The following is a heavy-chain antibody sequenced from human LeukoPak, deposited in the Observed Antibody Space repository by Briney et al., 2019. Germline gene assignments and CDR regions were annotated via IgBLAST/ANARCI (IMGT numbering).Heavy chain of an antibody. CDR1: GGSISSGSYY. Sequence: PSQTLSLTCTVSGGSISSGSYYWSWIRQPAGKGLEWIGRIYTSGSTNYNPSLKSRVTISVDTSKNQFSLELSSVTAADTAVYYCAREDLRSYYYYYYMDVWGKGTTVTISS. D-gene: IGHD1-26*01. J-gene: IGHJ6*03. V-gene: IGHV4-61*02. CDR3: AREDLRSYYYYYYMDV. CDR2: IYTSGST.